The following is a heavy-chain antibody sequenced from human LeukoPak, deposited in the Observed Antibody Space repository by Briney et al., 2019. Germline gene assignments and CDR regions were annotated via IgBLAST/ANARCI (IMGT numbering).Heavy chain of an antibody. CDR3: AKPFSIAARLALDWFDP. J-gene: IGHJ5*02. Sequence: PGGSLRLSCAASGFTFSSYAMSWVRQAPGKGLEWVSAISGSGGSTYYADSVKGRFTISRDNSKNTLYLQMNSLRAEDTAVYYCAKPFSIAARLALDWFDPWGQGTLVTVSS. CDR2: ISGSGGST. V-gene: IGHV3-23*01. CDR1: GFTFSSYA. D-gene: IGHD6-6*01.